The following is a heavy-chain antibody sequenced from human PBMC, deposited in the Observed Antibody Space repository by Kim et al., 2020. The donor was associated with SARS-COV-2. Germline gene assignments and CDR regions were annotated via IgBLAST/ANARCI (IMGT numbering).Heavy chain of an antibody. CDR3: ARFRTIFGVVPVGFDY. Sequence: SETLSLTCAVYGGSFSGYYWSWIRQPPGKGLEWIGEINHSGSTNYNPSLKSRVTISVDTSKNQFSLKLSSVTAADTAVYYCARFRTIFGVVPVGFDYWGQGTLVTLSS. CDR2: INHSGST. J-gene: IGHJ4*02. D-gene: IGHD3-3*01. V-gene: IGHV4-34*01. CDR1: GGSFSGYY.